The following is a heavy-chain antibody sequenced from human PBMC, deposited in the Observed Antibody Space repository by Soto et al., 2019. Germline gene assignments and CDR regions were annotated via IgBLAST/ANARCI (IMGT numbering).Heavy chain of an antibody. CDR3: ARGLSSSWPYYYYYCGRDV. CDR1: GGTFSSYA. J-gene: IGHJ6*02. D-gene: IGHD6-13*01. CDR2: IIPIFGTA. V-gene: IGHV1-69*12. Sequence: QVQLVQSGAEVKKPGSSVKVSCKASGGTFSSYAISWVRQAPGQGLEWMGGIIPIFGTANYAQKFQGRVTITADESTSTAYMELSSLRSEDTAVYYCARGLSSSWPYYYYYCGRDVWGQGTTVTVSS.